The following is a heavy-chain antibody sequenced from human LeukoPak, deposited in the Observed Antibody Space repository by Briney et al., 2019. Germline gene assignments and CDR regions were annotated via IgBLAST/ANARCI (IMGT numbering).Heavy chain of an antibody. CDR2: ISSSGSTI. J-gene: IGHJ3*02. CDR1: GFTFSDYY. V-gene: IGHV3-11*04. D-gene: IGHD3-3*01. Sequence: GGSLRLSCAASGFTFSDYYMSWIRQAPGKGLEWVSHISSSGSTIYYADSVEGRFTISRDNAKNSLYLQMNSLRVEDTAVYYCAKSFGWSNYYYAFDIWGQGTMVTVSS. CDR3: AKSFGWSNYYYAFDI.